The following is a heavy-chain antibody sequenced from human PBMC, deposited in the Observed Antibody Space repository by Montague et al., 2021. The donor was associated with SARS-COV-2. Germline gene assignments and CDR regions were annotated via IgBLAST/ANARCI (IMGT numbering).Heavy chain of an antibody. CDR3: ARAPVAHITIFGVVTSFDY. CDR2: IYCSGST. Sequence: SETLSLTCTVSGGSISSYYWNWIRQPPGKGLEWIGYIYCSGSTNYNPSLKSRVTISVDTSKNRFSLKLSSVTAADTAVYYCARAPVAHITIFGVVTSFDYWGQGTLVTVSS. V-gene: IGHV4-59*01. CDR1: GGSISSYY. J-gene: IGHJ4*02. D-gene: IGHD3-3*01.